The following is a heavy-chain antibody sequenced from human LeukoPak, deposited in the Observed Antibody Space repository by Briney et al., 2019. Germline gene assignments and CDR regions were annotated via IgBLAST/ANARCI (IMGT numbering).Heavy chain of an antibody. Sequence: RAGGSLRRSCEASGFTFSSYGMSWVRQAPGKGLEWVSGISVSGGNTFYADSVKGRFTISRDNSKNTLYLQMNSLRAEDTAVYYCAKRRTNYDILTGDFDYWGQGTLVTVSS. CDR1: GFTFSSYG. V-gene: IGHV3-23*01. CDR3: AKRRTNYDILTGDFDY. J-gene: IGHJ4*02. CDR2: ISVSGGNT. D-gene: IGHD3-9*01.